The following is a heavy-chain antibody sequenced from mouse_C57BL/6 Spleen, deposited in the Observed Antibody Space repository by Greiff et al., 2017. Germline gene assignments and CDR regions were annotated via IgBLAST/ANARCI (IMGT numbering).Heavy chain of an antibody. V-gene: IGHV1-64*01. CDR1: GYTFTSYW. CDR2: IHPNSGST. J-gene: IGHJ1*03. CDR3: AREDYYGISRYFDV. D-gene: IGHD1-1*01. Sequence: QVQLQQPGAELVKPGASVKLSCKASGYTFTSYWMHWVKPRPGQGLEWIGMIHPNSGSTNYNAKFKSKATLTVDKSSIPAYMQLSSLTSEDSAVYYCAREDYYGISRYFDVWGTGTTVTVSS.